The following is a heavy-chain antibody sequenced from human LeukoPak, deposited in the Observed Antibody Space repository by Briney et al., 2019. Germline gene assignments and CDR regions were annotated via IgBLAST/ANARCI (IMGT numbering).Heavy chain of an antibody. V-gene: IGHV3-30*18. J-gene: IGHJ4*02. Sequence: GGSLRLSCAASGFTFSSYGWHWVRQAPGKGLEWVAVISYDGSNKYYADSVKGRFTISRDNSKHTLYLQMNGLRAEDTAVYYCAKDSHSSGWYFDYWGQGTLVTVSS. CDR2: ISYDGSNK. CDR1: GFTFSSYG. D-gene: IGHD6-19*01. CDR3: AKDSHSSGWYFDY.